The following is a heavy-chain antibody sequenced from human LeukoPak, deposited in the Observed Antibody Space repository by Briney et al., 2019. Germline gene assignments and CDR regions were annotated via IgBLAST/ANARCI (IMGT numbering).Heavy chain of an antibody. D-gene: IGHD4-11*01. Sequence: GGSLRLSCSASGFTFSSYAMHWVRQAPGKGLEYVSTISSTGGSTYYVDSVKGRFTISRDNSKNTLYLQTSSLRAEDTSVYYCVKAPRTTVVGFDIWGQGTMVTVSS. CDR3: VKAPRTTVVGFDI. J-gene: IGHJ3*02. CDR2: ISSTGGST. CDR1: GFTFSSYA. V-gene: IGHV3-64D*09.